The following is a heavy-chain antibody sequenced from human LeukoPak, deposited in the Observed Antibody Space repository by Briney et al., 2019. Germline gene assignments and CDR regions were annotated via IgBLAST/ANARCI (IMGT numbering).Heavy chain of an antibody. CDR1: GYTFTSHW. Sequence: NRGESLKISCKGSGYTFTSHWIGWVRQMPGKGLEWMGIIYPGDSDTRYSPSFHGQVHISADKSISPAYLQWSGLKASDTAIYYCARRWNTVVDAFDSWGQGTLVTVSS. V-gene: IGHV5-51*01. J-gene: IGHJ4*02. CDR2: IYPGDSDT. D-gene: IGHD1/OR15-1a*01. CDR3: ARRWNTVVDAFDS.